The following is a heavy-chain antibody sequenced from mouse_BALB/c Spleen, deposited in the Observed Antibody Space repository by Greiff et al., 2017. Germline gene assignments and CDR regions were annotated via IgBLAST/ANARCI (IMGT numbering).Heavy chain of an antibody. CDR2: IDPANGNT. CDR3: ARRGSYVFMDY. Sequence: VQLQQSGAELVKPGASVKLSCTASGFNIKDTYMHWVKQRPEQGLEWIGRIDPANGNTKYDPKFQGKATITADTSSNTAYLQLSSLTSEDTAVYYCARRGSYVFMDYWGQGTSVTVSS. D-gene: IGHD1-1*02. CDR1: GFNIKDTY. V-gene: IGHV14-3*02. J-gene: IGHJ4*01.